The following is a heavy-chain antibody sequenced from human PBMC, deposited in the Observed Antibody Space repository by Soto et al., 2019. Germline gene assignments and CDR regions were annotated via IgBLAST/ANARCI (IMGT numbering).Heavy chain of an antibody. CDR1: GFTFSSYG. Sequence: GGSLRLSCAASGFTFSSYGMHWVRQAPGKGLEWVAVISYDGSNKYYADSVKGRFTISRDNSKNTLYLQMNSLRAEDTAVYYCAKDRRGPGKPSGPQSMDVWGQGTTVTVSS. CDR3: AKDRRGPGKPSGPQSMDV. CDR2: ISYDGSNK. J-gene: IGHJ6*02. V-gene: IGHV3-30*18. D-gene: IGHD2-8*02.